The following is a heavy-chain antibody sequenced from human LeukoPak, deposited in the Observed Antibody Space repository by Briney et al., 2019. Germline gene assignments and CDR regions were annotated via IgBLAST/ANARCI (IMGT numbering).Heavy chain of an antibody. Sequence: GGSLRLSCAASGFTFSSYGMHWVRQAPGKGLEWVAVIWYDGSNKYYADSVKGRFTISRDNSKNTLYLQMNSLSAEDTAVYYCARGTLKAAATDFDYWGQGTLVTVSS. J-gene: IGHJ4*02. CDR3: ARGTLKAAATDFDY. CDR2: IWYDGSNK. V-gene: IGHV3-33*01. D-gene: IGHD6-13*01. CDR1: GFTFSSYG.